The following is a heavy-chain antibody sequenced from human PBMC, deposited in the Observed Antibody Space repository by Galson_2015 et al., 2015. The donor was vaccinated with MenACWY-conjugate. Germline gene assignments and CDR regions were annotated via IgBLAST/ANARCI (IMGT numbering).Heavy chain of an antibody. CDR2: IYYSGST. J-gene: IGHJ1*01. V-gene: IGHV4-39*01. Sequence: PLSLTCTVSGGSLSSSSYYWGWIRPPLGQGLEWIGSIYYSGSTYYNPSLKSRVTISVDTSKNQFSLKLSSVTAADTAVYYCARQNGGNSAFLTGWYFQHWGQGTLVTVSS. D-gene: IGHD4-23*01. CDR3: ARQNGGNSAFLTGWYFQH. CDR1: GGSLSSSSYY.